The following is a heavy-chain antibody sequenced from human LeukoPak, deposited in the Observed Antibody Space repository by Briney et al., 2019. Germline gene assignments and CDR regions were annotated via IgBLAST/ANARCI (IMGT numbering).Heavy chain of an antibody. CDR2: IWYDGSNK. Sequence: GGSLRLSCAASGFTFSSYGTHWVRQAPGKGLEWVAVIWYDGSNKYYADSVKGRFTISRDNSKNTLYLQMNSLRAEDTAVYYCARDLGAAAGLDYWGQGTLVTVSS. J-gene: IGHJ4*02. V-gene: IGHV3-33*01. D-gene: IGHD6-13*01. CDR3: ARDLGAAAGLDY. CDR1: GFTFSSYG.